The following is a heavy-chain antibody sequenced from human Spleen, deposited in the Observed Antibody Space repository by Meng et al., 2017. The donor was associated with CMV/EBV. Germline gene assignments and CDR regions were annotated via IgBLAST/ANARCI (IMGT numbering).Heavy chain of an antibody. CDR1: GFIFKIYV. CDR3: VKDKGEVMYYGMDV. Sequence: SLKISCATSGFIFKIYVMHWVRQAPGKGLEWVAGISWKGGSRGYAASVKGRFTISRDNAKNSLYLDMNSLRAEDTALYYCVKDKGEVMYYGMDVWGQGTTVTVSS. J-gene: IGHJ6*02. CDR2: ISWKGGSR. V-gene: IGHV3-9*01. D-gene: IGHD3-16*01.